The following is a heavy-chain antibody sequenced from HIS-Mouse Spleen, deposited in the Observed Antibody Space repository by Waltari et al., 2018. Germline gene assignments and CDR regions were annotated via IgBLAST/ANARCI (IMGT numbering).Heavy chain of an antibody. CDR1: GGSISSSSYY. CDR3: AREIPYSSSWYDWYFDL. D-gene: IGHD6-13*01. J-gene: IGHJ2*01. V-gene: IGHV4-39*07. CDR2: NYYSGST. Sequence: QLQLQESGPGLVKPSETLSLTCTVSGGSISSSSYYWGWIRQPPGKGLEWIGSNYYSGSTYNNPALKSRVTRSVETSKNQLSLKLSSVTAADTAVYYCAREIPYSSSWYDWYFDLWGRGTLVTVSS.